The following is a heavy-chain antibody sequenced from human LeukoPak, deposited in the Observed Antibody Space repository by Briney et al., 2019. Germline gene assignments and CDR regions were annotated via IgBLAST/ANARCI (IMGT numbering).Heavy chain of an antibody. D-gene: IGHD6-19*01. CDR1: GFTFSGYS. V-gene: IGHV3-23*01. Sequence: GGSLRLSCTASGFTFSGYSMNWIRQAPGKGLEWVSAISGSGGSTYYADSVKGRFTISRDNSKNTLYLQMNSLRAEDTAVYYCAKESSSGWEDPWGQGTLVTVSS. J-gene: IGHJ5*02. CDR3: AKESSSGWEDP. CDR2: ISGSGGST.